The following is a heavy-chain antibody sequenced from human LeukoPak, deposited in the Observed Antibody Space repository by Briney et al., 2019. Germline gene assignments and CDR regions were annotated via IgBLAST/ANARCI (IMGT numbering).Heavy chain of an antibody. CDR3: ARLFSDTTTSYDVFAI. Sequence: SETLSLTRIVSVGSISTYYWGWIRQTPRKGLEWIGYIYYSGSTNYNPSLKRRVTISVDTSKNQFSLKLSSVTASDTAMYYCARLFSDTTTSYDVFAIWGQGTMVTVSS. CDR2: IYYSGST. V-gene: IGHV4-59*08. CDR1: VGSISTYY. D-gene: IGHD2-2*01. J-gene: IGHJ3*02.